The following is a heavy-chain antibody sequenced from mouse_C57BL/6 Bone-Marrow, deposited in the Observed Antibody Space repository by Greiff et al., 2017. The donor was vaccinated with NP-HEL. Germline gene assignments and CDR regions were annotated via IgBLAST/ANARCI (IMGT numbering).Heavy chain of an antibody. CDR2: IYPRSGNT. CDR3: ARGGVEEYYFDY. J-gene: IGHJ2*01. CDR1: GYTFTSYG. V-gene: IGHV1-81*01. D-gene: IGHD1-3*01. Sequence: QVQLQQSGAELARPGASVKLSCKASGYTFTSYGISWVKQRTGQGLEWIGEIYPRSGNTYYNEKFKGKATLTADKSSSTAYMELRSLTSEVSAVYFCARGGVEEYYFDYWGQGTTLTVSS.